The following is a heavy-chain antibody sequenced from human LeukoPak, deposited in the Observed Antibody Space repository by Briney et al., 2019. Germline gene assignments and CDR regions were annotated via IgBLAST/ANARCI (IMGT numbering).Heavy chain of an antibody. J-gene: IGHJ4*02. CDR3: ARLTGSGYYYFDY. Sequence: GGSLRLSCAASGFTFSSYSTNWVRQAPGAGLEWVSFISSGSGTIYYADSVKGRFTISRDNAKNSLFLHMNNLRDEDTAVYYCARLTGSGYYYFDYWGQGTLVTVSS. V-gene: IGHV3-48*02. CDR1: GFTFSSYS. CDR2: ISSGSGTI. D-gene: IGHD3-22*01.